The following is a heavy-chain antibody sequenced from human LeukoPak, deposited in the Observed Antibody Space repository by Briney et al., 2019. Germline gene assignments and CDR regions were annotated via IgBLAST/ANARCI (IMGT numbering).Heavy chain of an antibody. J-gene: IGHJ6*03. CDR2: MRGDSTNI. Sequence: GGSLRLSCAASGFTFGNYAMSWVRQAPGKGLEWVSDMRGDSTNIHYADSVKGRFTISRDNSRNTLDLQMNSLRAEDTAVYYCAKRGNHLTPQISYYMNVWGKGTTVTVSS. CDR3: AKRGNHLTPQISYYMNV. CDR1: GFTFGNYA. V-gene: IGHV3-23*01.